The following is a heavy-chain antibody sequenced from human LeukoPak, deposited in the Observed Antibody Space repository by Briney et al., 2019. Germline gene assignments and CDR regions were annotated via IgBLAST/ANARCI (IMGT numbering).Heavy chain of an antibody. CDR2: ISAYGAST. J-gene: IGHJ4*02. CDR1: GFTFSSYP. D-gene: IGHD6-13*01. Sequence: GGSLRLSCAASGFTFSSYPMHWVRQAPGKGLEYVSAISAYGASTYIASSVKGRFTISRDNSKNTLYLQMDSLRHEDMAVYYCARGIAVAGDYFDSWGQGTLVTVSS. CDR3: ARGIAVAGDYFDS. V-gene: IGHV3-64*01.